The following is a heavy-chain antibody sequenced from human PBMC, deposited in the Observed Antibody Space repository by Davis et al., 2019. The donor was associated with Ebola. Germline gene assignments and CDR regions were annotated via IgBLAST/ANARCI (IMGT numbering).Heavy chain of an antibody. CDR1: GYTFTYRY. V-gene: IGHV1-45*02. Sequence: SVKVSCKASGYTFTYRYLHWVRQAPGQALEWMGWITPFNGNTNYAQKFQDRVTITRDRSMSTAYMELSSLGSEDTAMYYCASHQLERDAFDIWGQGTMVTVSS. J-gene: IGHJ3*02. D-gene: IGHD1-1*01. CDR2: ITPFNGNT. CDR3: ASHQLERDAFDI.